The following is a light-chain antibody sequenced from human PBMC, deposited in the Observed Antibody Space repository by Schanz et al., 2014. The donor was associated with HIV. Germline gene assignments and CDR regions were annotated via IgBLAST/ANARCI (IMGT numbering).Light chain of an antibody. CDR2: LNSDGSH. J-gene: IGLJ3*02. V-gene: IGLV4-69*01. Sequence: QLVLTQAPDEEETRGASVKLTGNLSSGKSSYAIAWHQQQPEKGQRYLMKLNSDGSHNKGDGIPDRFSGTSSGAERYLTISSLQSEDEADYYCQTWDPFFRVFGGG. CDR1: SGKSSYA. CDR3: QTWDPFFRV.